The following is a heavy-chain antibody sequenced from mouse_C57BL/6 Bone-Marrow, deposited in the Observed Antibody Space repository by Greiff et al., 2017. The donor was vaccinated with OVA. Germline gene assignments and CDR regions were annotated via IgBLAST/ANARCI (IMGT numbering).Heavy chain of an antibody. V-gene: IGHV5-9-1*02. CDR3: TRVEAYYGSSYDAMDY. D-gene: IGHD1-1*01. CDR2: ISSGGDYI. CDR1: GFTFSSYA. J-gene: IGHJ4*01. Sequence: EVQRVESGEGLVKPGGSLKLSCAASGFTFSSYAMSWVRQTPEKRLEWVAYISSGGDYIYYADTVKGRFTISRDNARNTLYLQMSSLKSEDTAMYYCTRVEAYYGSSYDAMDYWGQGTSVTVSS.